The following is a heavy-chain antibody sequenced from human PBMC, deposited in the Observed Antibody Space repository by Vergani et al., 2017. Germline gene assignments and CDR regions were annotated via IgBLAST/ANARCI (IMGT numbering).Heavy chain of an antibody. D-gene: IGHD3-16*01. CDR2: IQFDGSNQ. V-gene: IGHV3-30*02. CDR3: AKHFRGWGIDY. Sequence: QVQLVESGGGVVKRGGSLRLSCATSGFTLSNYDMQWIRQGPGKGLEFVAFIQFDGSNQYYADSVKGRFTLSRDFSKNTLYLQMNSPRTDDTATYYCAKHFRGWGIDYWGQGTQVIVSS. J-gene: IGHJ4*02. CDR1: GFTLSNYD.